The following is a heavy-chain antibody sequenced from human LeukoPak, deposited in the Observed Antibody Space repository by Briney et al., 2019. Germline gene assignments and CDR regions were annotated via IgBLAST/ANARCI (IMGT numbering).Heavy chain of an antibody. J-gene: IGHJ4*02. V-gene: IGHV3-33*01. CDR3: ARENWGIDY. CDR1: GFTFSSYG. CDR2: IWYDGINK. D-gene: IGHD7-27*01. Sequence: GGSLRLSCAASGFTFSSYGMHWVRQAPGKGLKWVAVIWYDGINKDYADSVRGRFTISRDNSKNTLYLQMNSLRAEDTAVYYCARENWGIDYWGQGTLVTVSS.